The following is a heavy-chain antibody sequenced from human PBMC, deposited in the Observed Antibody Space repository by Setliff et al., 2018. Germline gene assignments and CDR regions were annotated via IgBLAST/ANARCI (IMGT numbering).Heavy chain of an antibody. CDR3: ARIGTSSVLYGMDV. CDR2: IFSNDEK. D-gene: IGHD3-22*01. CDR1: GFSLSNARMG. J-gene: IGHJ6*02. Sequence: SGPTLVNPTETLTLTCTISGFSLSNARMGVSWIRQPPGKALEWLAHIFSNDEKSYSTSLKSRLTITKDTSATQVVLMMTNTNPADTGTYYCARIGTSSVLYGMDVWGQGTTVTVSS. V-gene: IGHV2-26*03.